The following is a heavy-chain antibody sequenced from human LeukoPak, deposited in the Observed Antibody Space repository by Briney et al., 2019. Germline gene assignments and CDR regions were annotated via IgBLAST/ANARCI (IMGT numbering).Heavy chain of an antibody. J-gene: IGHJ4*02. Sequence: PGGSLRLSCAASGFTFSSYEMNWVRQAPGKGLEGVSNISNSGNTRYYADSVKGRFTISRDNAENSLYLQMNSLRAEDTAVYYCARDRRGYDSSDYQSYFDYWGQGTLVTVSS. CDR1: GFTFSSYE. V-gene: IGHV3-48*03. CDR2: ISNSGNTR. CDR3: ARDRRGYDSSDYQSYFDY. D-gene: IGHD3-22*01.